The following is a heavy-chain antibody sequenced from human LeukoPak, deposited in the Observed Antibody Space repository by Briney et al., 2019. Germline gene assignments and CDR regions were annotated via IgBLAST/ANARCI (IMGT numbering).Heavy chain of an antibody. Sequence: ASVKVSCKASGYSFTSYAINWVRQAPGQGLEWMGWISAYNGNTDSAQKVQDRVTMTTDASTSTAYMELVSLTSDGTAVYYCARDPLRSTWSTYNNAMDVWGQGTTVTVS. CDR2: ISAYNGNT. V-gene: IGHV1-18*04. D-gene: IGHD6-13*01. CDR1: GYSFTSYA. J-gene: IGHJ6*02. CDR3: ARDPLRSTWSTYNNAMDV.